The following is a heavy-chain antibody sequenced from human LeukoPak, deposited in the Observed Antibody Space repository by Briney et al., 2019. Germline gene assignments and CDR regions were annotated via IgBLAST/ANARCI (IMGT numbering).Heavy chain of an antibody. CDR3: TKRWGPRLGSIDH. J-gene: IGHJ4*02. CDR1: GITFSNSA. CDR2: ISGSGDST. V-gene: IGHV3-23*01. Sequence: GGSLRLSCAVSGITFSNSAMNWVRQAPGKGLEWVSGISGSGDSTYYADSVKGRFTISRDNSENTLYLQMNSLRADDTAVYYCTKRWGPRLGSIDHWGQGTLVTVSS. D-gene: IGHD2-2*01.